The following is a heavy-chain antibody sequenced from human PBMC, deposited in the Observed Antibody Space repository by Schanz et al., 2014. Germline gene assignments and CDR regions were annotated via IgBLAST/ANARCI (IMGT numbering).Heavy chain of an antibody. CDR3: ASGEARVTSSGVVIVPMNV. CDR1: GYSFTTYD. V-gene: IGHV1-8*01. CDR2: IHTGSGNT. Sequence: QGQLVQSGAEVKKPGASVRVSCKASGYSFTTYDVNWVRQATGQGPEWVGWIHTGSGNTKYSQKFEGRVTITRDTSASIVYMELSSLRSEDTAVFFCASGEARVTSSGVVIVPMNVWGKGTTVIVSS. J-gene: IGHJ6*03. D-gene: IGHD3-3*01.